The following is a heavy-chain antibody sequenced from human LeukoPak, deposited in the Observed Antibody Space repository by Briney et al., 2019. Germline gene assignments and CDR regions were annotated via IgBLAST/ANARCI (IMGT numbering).Heavy chain of an antibody. Sequence: PSETLSLTCIVSGGSITSDYWSWIRQPPGKGLEWIGYIENSGRTEYNPSLMSRITISVDTSKIQFSLMLSPVTAADTAVYYCARGRYGGYFDCWGQGTLVTVSS. CDR2: IENSGRT. D-gene: IGHD4-23*01. CDR1: GGSITSDY. J-gene: IGHJ4*02. V-gene: IGHV4-59*01. CDR3: ARGRYGGYFDC.